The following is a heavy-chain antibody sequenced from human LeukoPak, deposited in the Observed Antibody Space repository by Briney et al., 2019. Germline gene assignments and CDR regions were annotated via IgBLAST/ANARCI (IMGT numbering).Heavy chain of an antibody. V-gene: IGHV3-53*01. CDR3: ARSYTHYDFWSGYTYQNYFDP. CDR1: GFTFSSYS. D-gene: IGHD3-3*01. Sequence: GGSLRLSCAASGFTFSSYSMNWVRQAPGKGLEWVSVIYAGDSTYYADSVKGRFIISRDNSKNTVYLQMDSLRAEDTAVYYCARSYTHYDFWSGYTYQNYFDPWGQGTLVTVSS. J-gene: IGHJ5*02. CDR2: IYAGDST.